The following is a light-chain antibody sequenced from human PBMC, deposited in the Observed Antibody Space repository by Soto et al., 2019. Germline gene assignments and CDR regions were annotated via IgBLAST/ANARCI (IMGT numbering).Light chain of an antibody. CDR1: QSINRH. J-gene: IGKJ2*01. V-gene: IGKV1-39*01. CDR2: AAS. Sequence: DIQMTQSPSSLSASVGDRVTITCRASQSINRHLNWYQQKPGKAPKLLIYAASILQSGVPSGFSGGGSGTDFTLPFSSLQPEHFATYYCQQGYSTPFTFGQVNKLEIK. CDR3: QQGYSTPFT.